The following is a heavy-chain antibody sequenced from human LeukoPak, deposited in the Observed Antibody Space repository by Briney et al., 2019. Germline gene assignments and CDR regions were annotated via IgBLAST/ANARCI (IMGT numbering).Heavy chain of an antibody. CDR1: GYTLTELS. J-gene: IGHJ5*02. V-gene: IGHV1-24*01. Sequence: ASVKVSCKVSGYTLTELSMHWVRQAPGKGLEWMGGFDPEDGETIYAQKFQGRVTMTTDTSASTAYMELRSLRSDDTAVYYCARALQQLVPNNWFDPWGQGTLVTVSS. D-gene: IGHD6-13*01. CDR2: FDPEDGET. CDR3: ARALQQLVPNNWFDP.